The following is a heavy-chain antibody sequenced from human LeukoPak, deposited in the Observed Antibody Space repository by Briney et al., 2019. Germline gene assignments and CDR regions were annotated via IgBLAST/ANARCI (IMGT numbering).Heavy chain of an antibody. D-gene: IGHD3-3*01. CDR2: IWYDGSNK. Sequence: GGSLRLSCAASGFTFSSYGMHWVRQAPGKGLEWVAVIWYDGSNKYYADSVKGRFTISRDNSKNTLYLQMNSLRAEDTAVYYCAREFGFLEWLSDYWGQGTQVTVSS. V-gene: IGHV3-33*01. J-gene: IGHJ4*02. CDR1: GFTFSSYG. CDR3: AREFGFLEWLSDY.